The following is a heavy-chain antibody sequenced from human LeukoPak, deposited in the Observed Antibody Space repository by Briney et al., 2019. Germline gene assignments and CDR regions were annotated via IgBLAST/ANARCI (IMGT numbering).Heavy chain of an antibody. CDR3: ARLGSGYYDNFDY. V-gene: IGHV1-69*13. CDR1: GYTFTSYA. CDR2: IIPIFGTA. J-gene: IGHJ4*02. Sequence: SVKVSCKASGYTFTSYAISWVRQAPGQGLEWMGGIIPIFGTANYAQKFQGRVTITADESTSTAYMELSSLRSEDTAVYYCARLGSGYYDNFDYWGQGTLVTASS. D-gene: IGHD3-22*01.